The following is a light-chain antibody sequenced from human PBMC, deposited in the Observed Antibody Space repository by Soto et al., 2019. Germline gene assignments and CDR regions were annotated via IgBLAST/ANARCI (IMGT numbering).Light chain of an antibody. J-gene: IGLJ1*01. V-gene: IGLV2-23*02. CDR3: CSYAGNSEV. CDR2: EVT. Sequence: QSVLTQPASVSGSPGQSITLPFTGTSVDVGSYNLVSWYQQHPGKAPKLLIYEVTERPSGVSNRFSGSKSGNTASLTISGLQPDDEADYYCCSYAGNSEVFGTGTKVTVL. CDR1: SVDVGSYNL.